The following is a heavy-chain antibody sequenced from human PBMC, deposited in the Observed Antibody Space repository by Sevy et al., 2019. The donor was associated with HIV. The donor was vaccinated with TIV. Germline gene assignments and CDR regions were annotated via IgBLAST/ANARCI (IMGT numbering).Heavy chain of an antibody. CDR2: LIPIFRTS. D-gene: IGHD2-2*02. Sequence: ASVKVSCKASGGNLHNYGINWVRQAPGQGLEWMGGLIPIFRTSTYAQNFRGRITFAADEATCTFYLEMSSLRADDTAVYYCSRNRGPAAISDAFDIWGHGTMVTLSS. V-gene: IGHV1-69*13. CDR1: GGNLHNYG. CDR3: SRNRGPAAISDAFDI. J-gene: IGHJ3*02.